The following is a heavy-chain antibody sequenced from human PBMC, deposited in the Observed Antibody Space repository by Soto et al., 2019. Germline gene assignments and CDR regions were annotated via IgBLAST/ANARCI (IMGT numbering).Heavy chain of an antibody. CDR2: IYSSGNT. D-gene: IGHD3-3*01. J-gene: IGHJ5*02. CDR3: ARGQRFSDWFDP. V-gene: IGHV4-4*07. Sequence: TSETLSLTCSVSGGTISGYYWTWIRQPAGKGLEWIGRIYSSGNTKYNPSLQSRVTMSLDTSNNQFSLRLTSVTAADTAVYYCARGQRFSDWFDPWGQGTLVT. CDR1: GGTISGYY.